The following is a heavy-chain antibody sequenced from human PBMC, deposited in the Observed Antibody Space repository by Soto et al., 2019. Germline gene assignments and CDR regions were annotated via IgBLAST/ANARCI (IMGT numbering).Heavy chain of an antibody. J-gene: IGHJ4*02. Sequence: ASVKVSCKASGYTFAFYFIHWVRQAPGHGLEWMGTINPTGGPTSYAQKSQGRVTMTRDTSTNTVYMELTSLTYDDTAVYYCTRAEEMATIRFEHWGQGTLVTVSS. CDR2: INPTGGPT. V-gene: IGHV1-46*01. CDR1: GYTFAFYF. CDR3: TRAEEMATIRFEH.